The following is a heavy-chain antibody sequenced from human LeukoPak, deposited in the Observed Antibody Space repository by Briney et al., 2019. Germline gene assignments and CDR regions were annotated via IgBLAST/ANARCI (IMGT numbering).Heavy chain of an antibody. CDR1: GGSISSYY. CDR2: IYYSGST. CDR3: ARVPLYESTGYSLYYFDY. Sequence: SETLSLTCTVSGGSISSYYWSWIRLPPGKRLEWIGHIYYSGSTNYNPSLKSRVTISVDTSKKQFSLKLSSVTAADTAVYYCARVPLYESTGYSLYYFDYWGQGTLVTVSS. D-gene: IGHD3-22*01. J-gene: IGHJ4*02. V-gene: IGHV4-59*01.